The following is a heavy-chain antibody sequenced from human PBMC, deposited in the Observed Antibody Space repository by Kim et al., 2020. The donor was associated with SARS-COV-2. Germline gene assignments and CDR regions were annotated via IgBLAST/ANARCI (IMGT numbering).Heavy chain of an antibody. D-gene: IGHD3-22*01. J-gene: IGHJ6*02. CDR2: ISAYNGNT. CDR1: GYTFTSYG. Sequence: ASVKVSCKASGYTFTSYGISWVRQAPGQGLEWMGWISAYNGNTNYAQKLQGRVTMTTDTSTSTAYMELRSLRSDDTAVHYCARGENYDSSGYYEVVYYYYGMDVWGQGTTVTVSS. V-gene: IGHV1-18*01. CDR3: ARGENYDSSGYYEVVYYYYGMDV.